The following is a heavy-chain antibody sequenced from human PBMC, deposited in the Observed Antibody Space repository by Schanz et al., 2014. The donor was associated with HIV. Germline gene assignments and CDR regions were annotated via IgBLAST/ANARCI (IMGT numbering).Heavy chain of an antibody. J-gene: IGHJ4*02. Sequence: EVQLVESGGGLVKPGGSLRLSCAASGFTFSRYSLNWVRQAPGKGLEWVSSITSSSSYIYYADSVKGRFSVSRDNAKNSLYLQMNSLRAEDTALYYCAKPVLRYPIGGGFDSWGQGTLVTVSS. CDR2: ITSSSSYI. V-gene: IGHV3-21*04. CDR3: AKPVLRYPIGGGFDS. D-gene: IGHD3-9*01. CDR1: GFTFSRYS.